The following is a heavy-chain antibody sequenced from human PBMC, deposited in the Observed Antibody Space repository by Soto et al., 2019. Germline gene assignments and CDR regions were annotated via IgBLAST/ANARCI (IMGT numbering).Heavy chain of an antibody. J-gene: IGHJ3*02. V-gene: IGHV1-18*01. CDR2: ISAYNGNT. D-gene: IGHD3-22*01. CDR3: ARDREYYDSSGYYDPAAYDAFDI. CDR1: GYTFTSYG. Sequence: ASVKVSCKASGYTFTSYGISWVRQAPGQGLEWMGWISAYNGNTNYAQKLQGRVTMTTDTSTSTAYMELRSLRSDDTAVYYCARDREYYDSSGYYDPAAYDAFDIWGQGTMVTV.